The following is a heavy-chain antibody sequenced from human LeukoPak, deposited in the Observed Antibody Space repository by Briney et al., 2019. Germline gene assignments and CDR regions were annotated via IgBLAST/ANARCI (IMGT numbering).Heavy chain of an antibody. D-gene: IGHD2-2*01. J-gene: IGHJ4*02. CDR2: ISYEGSIQ. V-gene: IGHV3-30*18. Sequence: GGSLRLSCAASGFTFSNYGMHWVRQAPGKGLEWVAVISYEGSIQYYVDSVKGRFTISRDNSKNTLYLQMNSLRVEDTAVYYCAKETTAHTSRTLDYWGQGTLVTVSP. CDR1: GFTFSNYG. CDR3: AKETTAHTSRTLDY.